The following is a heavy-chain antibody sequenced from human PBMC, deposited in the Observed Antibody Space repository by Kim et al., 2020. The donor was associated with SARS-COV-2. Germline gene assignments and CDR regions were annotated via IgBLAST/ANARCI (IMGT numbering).Heavy chain of an antibody. D-gene: IGHD6-13*01. CDR3: AKPRSYSSSRYVAFDL. J-gene: IGHJ3*01. CDR1: GFTFSGFA. CDR2: ISNDGNNE. V-gene: IGHV3-30*18. Sequence: GGSLRLSCAASGFTFSGFAMHWVRQAPGKGLEWLAVISNDGNNEYYAASVKGRFTLSRDNSNNTLFLEVNSLRSEDTAVYFCAKPRSYSSSRYVAFDLWGEGTMVTVYS.